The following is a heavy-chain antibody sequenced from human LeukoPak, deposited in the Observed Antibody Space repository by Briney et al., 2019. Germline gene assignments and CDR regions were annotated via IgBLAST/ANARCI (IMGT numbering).Heavy chain of an antibody. D-gene: IGHD3-22*01. Sequence: ASVKVSCKASGYTFTGYYMHWVRQAPGQGLEWMGWINPNSGGTNYAQKFQSRVTMTRDTSISTAYMELSRLRSDDTAVYYCARGDNYYDSSGYPEGNWFDPWGQGTLVTVSS. V-gene: IGHV1-2*02. CDR3: ARGDNYYDSSGYPEGNWFDP. CDR2: INPNSGGT. J-gene: IGHJ5*02. CDR1: GYTFTGYY.